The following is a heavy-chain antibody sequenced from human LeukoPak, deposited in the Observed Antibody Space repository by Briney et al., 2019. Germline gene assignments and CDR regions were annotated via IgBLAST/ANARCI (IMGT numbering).Heavy chain of an antibody. J-gene: IGHJ4*02. Sequence: GGSLRLSCAASGFTFSNAWMSWVRQAPGTGLGWISYISSSGSTMYYADSVKGHFTTSRDNVKNSLYLQMNSLRAEDTAVYYCARAHNWKYGTFDYWGQGTLVTVSS. D-gene: IGHD1-7*01. CDR3: ARAHNWKYGTFDY. CDR1: GFTFSNAW. CDR2: ISSSGSTM. V-gene: IGHV3-11*04.